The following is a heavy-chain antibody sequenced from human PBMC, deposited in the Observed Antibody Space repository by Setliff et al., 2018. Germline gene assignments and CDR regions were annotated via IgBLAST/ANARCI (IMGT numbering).Heavy chain of an antibody. Sequence: ASVKVSCKASGYTFTSSGISWVRQAPGQGLEWMGWISVYNGYIVYAQKLQGRVTMTTDTYTSTANMELRSLRSDDTAVYYCVRAPPTVVIPPGRAFFDPWGQGTLVTVSS. CDR2: ISVYNGYI. D-gene: IGHD2-2*01. J-gene: IGHJ5*02. V-gene: IGHV1-18*01. CDR3: VRAPPTVVIPPGRAFFDP. CDR1: GYTFTSSG.